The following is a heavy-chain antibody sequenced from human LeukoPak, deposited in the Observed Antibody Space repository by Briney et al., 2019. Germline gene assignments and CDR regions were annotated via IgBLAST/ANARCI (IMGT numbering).Heavy chain of an antibody. Sequence: PSETLSLACTVSGGSISSSSYYWDWIRQPPGKGLEWVAYVSYSGSTNYNPSLKSRVTMSVDTSKNQFSLKLGSVTAADTAVYYCARGLYCGGDCYPDAFDIWGQGTMVTVSS. CDR2: VSYSGST. J-gene: IGHJ3*02. D-gene: IGHD2-21*02. V-gene: IGHV4-61*05. CDR1: GGSISSSSYY. CDR3: ARGLYCGGDCYPDAFDI.